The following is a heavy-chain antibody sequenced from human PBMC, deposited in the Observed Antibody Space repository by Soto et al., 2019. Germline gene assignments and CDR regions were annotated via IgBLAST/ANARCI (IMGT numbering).Heavy chain of an antibody. D-gene: IGHD3-22*01. J-gene: IGHJ4*02. CDR3: TTDTYYYDSSGYYPFDY. Sequence: GGSLRLSCAASGFTFSNAWMSWVRQAPGKGLEWVGRIKSKTDGGTTDYAAPVKGRFTIPRDDSKNTLYLQMNSLKTEDTAVYYCTTDTYYYDSSGYYPFDYWGQGTLVTVSS. CDR1: GFTFSNAW. CDR2: IKSKTDGGTT. V-gene: IGHV3-15*01.